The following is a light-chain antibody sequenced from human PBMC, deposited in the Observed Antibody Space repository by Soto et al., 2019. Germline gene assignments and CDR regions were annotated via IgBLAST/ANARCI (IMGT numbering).Light chain of an antibody. J-gene: IGKJ1*01. CDR2: RAS. V-gene: IGKV1-5*03. CDR3: QQYDSYSRE. Sequence: DIQMTQSPSTLSASVGDRVTITYRASQSISNWLAWYQQKPGKAPTLLIYRASNLEGGVPSRFSGSGSGTEFTLTISSLQPDDFATYYCQQYDSYSREFGQGTKVEIK. CDR1: QSISNW.